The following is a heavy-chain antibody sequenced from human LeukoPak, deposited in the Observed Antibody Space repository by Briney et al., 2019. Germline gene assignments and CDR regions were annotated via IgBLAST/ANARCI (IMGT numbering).Heavy chain of an antibody. CDR3: ARDRPILWFGELINAFDI. CDR1: GGSISSYY. J-gene: IGHJ3*02. V-gene: IGHV4-4*07. Sequence: SETLSLTCTVSGGSISSYYWSWIRQPAGKGLEWIGRIYTSGSTNYNPSLKSRVTMSVDTSKNQFSLKLSSVTAADTAVYYCARDRPILWFGELINAFDIWGQGTMVTVSS. D-gene: IGHD3-10*01. CDR2: IYTSGST.